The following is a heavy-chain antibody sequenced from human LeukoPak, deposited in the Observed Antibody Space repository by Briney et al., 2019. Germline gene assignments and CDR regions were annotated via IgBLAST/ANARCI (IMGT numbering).Heavy chain of an antibody. CDR1: GGSLSGYF. CDR3: ARTTMVRGVLYSNWFDP. D-gene: IGHD3-10*01. CDR2: VHPSGSA. V-gene: IGHV4-34*01. Sequence: PSETLSLTCAVFGGSLSGYFLSWIRQPPGKGLEWIGEVHPSGSANYKPSLKSRVTVSLDTSRNQFSLKLSSVTAADTAVYYCARTTMVRGVLYSNWFDPWGQGTLVTVSS. J-gene: IGHJ5*02.